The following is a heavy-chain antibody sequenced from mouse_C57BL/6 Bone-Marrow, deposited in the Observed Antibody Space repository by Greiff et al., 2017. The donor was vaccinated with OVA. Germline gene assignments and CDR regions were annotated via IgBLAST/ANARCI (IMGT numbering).Heavy chain of an antibody. Sequence: EVMLVESGGGLVQPGGSLSLSCAASGFTFTDYYMSWVRQPPGKALEWLGFIRNKANGYTTEYSASVKGRFTISRDNSQSLLYLQMNARVAEDSATYYCERWAIDDGLWYCDDWGTGTTVTVSS. D-gene: IGHD2-3*01. CDR1: GFTFTDYY. V-gene: IGHV7-3*01. J-gene: IGHJ1*03. CDR2: IRNKANGYTT. CDR3: ERWAIDDGLWYCDD.